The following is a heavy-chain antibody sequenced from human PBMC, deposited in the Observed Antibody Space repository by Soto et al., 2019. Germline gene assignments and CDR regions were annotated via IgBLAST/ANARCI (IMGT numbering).Heavy chain of an antibody. D-gene: IGHD6-19*01. CDR3: ARGLAVAGNPRTPYYFDY. V-gene: IGHV3-48*02. CDR2: ISSSSSTI. CDR1: GFTFSSYS. J-gene: IGHJ4*02. Sequence: GGSLRLSCAASGFTFSSYSMNWVRQAPGKGLEWVSYISSSSSTIYYADSVKGRFTISRDNAKNSLYLQMNSLRDEDTAVYYCARGLAVAGNPRTPYYFDYWGQGTLVTVSS.